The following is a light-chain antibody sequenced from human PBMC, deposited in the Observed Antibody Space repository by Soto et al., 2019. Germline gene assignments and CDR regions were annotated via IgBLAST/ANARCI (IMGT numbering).Light chain of an antibody. Sequence: QSVLTQPPSASGSPGQSVTISCTGTSSDVGGYNYVSWYQHHPGKAPKFLIYEVSKRPSGVPDRFAGSKSGNTAALTVSGRKGECEADYYCSPYAGGNRELFGTGTKV. CDR1: SSDVGGYNY. J-gene: IGLJ1*01. V-gene: IGLV2-8*01. CDR3: SPYAGGNREL. CDR2: EVS.